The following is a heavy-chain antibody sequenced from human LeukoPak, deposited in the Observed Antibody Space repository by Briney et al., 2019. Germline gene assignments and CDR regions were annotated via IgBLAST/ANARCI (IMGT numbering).Heavy chain of an antibody. Sequence: PSETLSLTCAVYGGSFSGYYWSWIRQPPGKGLEWIGEINHSGSTNYNPSLKSRVTISVDTSKNQFSLKLSSVTAADTAVYYCARGWFSSWYRVGNHWFDPWGQGTLVTVSS. CDR3: ARGWFSSWYRVGNHWFDP. CDR2: INHSGST. J-gene: IGHJ5*02. D-gene: IGHD6-13*01. V-gene: IGHV4-34*01. CDR1: GGSFSGYY.